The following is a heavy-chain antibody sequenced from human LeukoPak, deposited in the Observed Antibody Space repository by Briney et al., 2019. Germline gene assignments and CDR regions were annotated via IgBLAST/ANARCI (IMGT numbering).Heavy chain of an antibody. CDR2: LYSGGRT. J-gene: IGHJ3*02. CDR1: GFTVSTNY. V-gene: IGHV3-53*04. Sequence: GGSLRLSCAASGFTVSTNYMTWVRQAPRKGLGWVSVLYSGGRTHYADSVKGRFTISRHNSKNTLYLQMNSLRAEDTAVYYCASPTRGGAFDIWGQGTMVTVSS. CDR3: ASPTRGGAFDI. D-gene: IGHD5-24*01.